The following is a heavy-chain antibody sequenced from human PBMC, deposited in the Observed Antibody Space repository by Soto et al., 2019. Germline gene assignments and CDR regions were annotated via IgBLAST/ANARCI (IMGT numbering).Heavy chain of an antibody. J-gene: IGHJ4*02. V-gene: IGHV3-30*18. CDR2: ISYDGSSK. CDR1: GFTFSSYG. D-gene: IGHD3-10*01. Sequence: QVQLVESGGGVVQPGKSLRLSCAASGFTFSSYGMHWVRQAPGKGLEWVALISYDGSSKYYVESVKGRFTISRDNSENMVYLHMNSLRAEDTALYYCAKGLTSSGSMDCWGQGTLVTVSS. CDR3: AKGLTSSGSMDC.